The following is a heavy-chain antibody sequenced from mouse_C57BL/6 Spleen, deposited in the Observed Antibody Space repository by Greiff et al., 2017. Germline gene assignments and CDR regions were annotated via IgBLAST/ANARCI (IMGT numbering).Heavy chain of an antibody. D-gene: IGHD2-1*01. CDR2: IDPSDSYT. J-gene: IGHJ4*01. Sequence: VQLQQPGAELVRPGTSVKLSCKASGYTFTSYWMHWVKQRPGQGLEWIGVIDPSDSYTNYNQKFKGKATLTVDTSSSTAYMQLSSLTSEDSAVYYCARYHGNYLNYYAMDYWGQGTSVTVSS. V-gene: IGHV1-59*01. CDR3: ARYHGNYLNYYAMDY. CDR1: GYTFTSYW.